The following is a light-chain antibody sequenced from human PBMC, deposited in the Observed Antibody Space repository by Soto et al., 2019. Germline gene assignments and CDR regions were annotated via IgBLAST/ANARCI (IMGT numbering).Light chain of an antibody. CDR2: ESS. J-gene: IGKJ5*01. Sequence: EIVHTQSQATLSLSPGSRATLSCRASQNVANYLDWYQQKPGQAPRLLIYESSNRDTGIAARFRGSRSGTDFTLTISSLEPEDFGVYFCHQRNKFGQGTRLEIK. CDR3: HQRNK. V-gene: IGKV3-11*01. CDR1: QNVANY.